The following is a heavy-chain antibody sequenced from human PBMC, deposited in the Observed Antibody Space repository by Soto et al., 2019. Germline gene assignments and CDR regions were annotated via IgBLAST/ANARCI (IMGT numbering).Heavy chain of an antibody. J-gene: IGHJ6*02. D-gene: IGHD3-3*01. CDR2: ISAYNGNT. CDR1: GYTFTSYG. Sequence: QVQLVQSGAEVKKPGASVKVSCKASGYTFTSYGISWVRQAPGQGLEWMGWISAYNGNTNYAQKLQGRVTMTTDTSTSTAYMELRSLRSDDTAVYYCARRFHVAIFGLVIPPFGMDVWGQGTTVTVSS. CDR3: ARRFHVAIFGLVIPPFGMDV. V-gene: IGHV1-18*01.